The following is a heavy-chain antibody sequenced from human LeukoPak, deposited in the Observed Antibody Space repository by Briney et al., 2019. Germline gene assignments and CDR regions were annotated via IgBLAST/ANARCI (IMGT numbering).Heavy chain of an antibody. CDR1: GFTFSSYG. Sequence: GGSLRLSCAASGFTFSSYGMSWVRQAPGKGLEWVSAISGSGGSTYYADSVKGRFTISRDNSKNTLYLQMNSLRAEDTAVYYCARHVVGVGFDYWGQGTLVTVSS. V-gene: IGHV3-23*01. J-gene: IGHJ4*02. CDR3: ARHVVGVGFDY. D-gene: IGHD3-22*01. CDR2: ISGSGGST.